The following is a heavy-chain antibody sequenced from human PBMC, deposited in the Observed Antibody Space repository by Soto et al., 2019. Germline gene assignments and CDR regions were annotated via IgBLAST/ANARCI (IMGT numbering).Heavy chain of an antibody. J-gene: IGHJ6*02. Sequence: GGSLRLSCAASGFTFSSYAMHWVRQAPGKGLEWVAVISYDGSNKYYADSVKGRFTISRDNSKNTLYLQMNSLRAEDTAVYYCARDFCCFSSWYVYTYYYYGMDVWGQGTTVTVSS. D-gene: IGHD6-13*01. CDR3: ARDFCCFSSWYVYTYYYYGMDV. CDR1: GFTFSSYA. V-gene: IGHV3-30-3*01. CDR2: ISYDGSNK.